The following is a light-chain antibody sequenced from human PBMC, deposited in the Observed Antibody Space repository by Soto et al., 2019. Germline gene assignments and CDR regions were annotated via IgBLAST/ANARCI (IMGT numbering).Light chain of an antibody. V-gene: IGKV1-5*03. CDR3: QQYNSSPWT. Sequence: DIQMTQSPSTLSASVGDRVTITCPASQSINSWLVWYQQKPGKAPNVLIYKASTLESGVPSRFSGTGYGTEFTLTISSLQPDDFATYHFQQYNSSPWTFGQGTKVESK. J-gene: IGKJ1*01. CDR2: KAS. CDR1: QSINSW.